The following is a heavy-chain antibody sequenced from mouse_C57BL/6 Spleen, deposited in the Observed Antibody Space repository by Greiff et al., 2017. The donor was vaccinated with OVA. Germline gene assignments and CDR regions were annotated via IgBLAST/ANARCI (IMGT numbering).Heavy chain of an antibody. CDR2: IDPSDSET. D-gene: IGHD1-1*01. Sequence: QVQLKQSGAELVRPGSSVKLSCKASGYTFTSYWMHWVKQRPIQGLEWIGNIDPSDSETHYNQKFKDKATLTVDKSSSTAYMQLSSLTSEDSAVYYCARSTVVDYWYFDVWGTGTTVTVSS. CDR1: GYTFTSYW. J-gene: IGHJ1*03. CDR3: ARSTVVDYWYFDV. V-gene: IGHV1-52*01.